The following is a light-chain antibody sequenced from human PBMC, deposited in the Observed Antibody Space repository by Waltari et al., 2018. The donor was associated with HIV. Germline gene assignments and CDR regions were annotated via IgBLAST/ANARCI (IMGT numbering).Light chain of an antibody. V-gene: IGKV1-39*01. J-gene: IGKJ4*01. CDR2: AAS. CDR3: QESHSSSLT. Sequence: DIQMTQSPSSLSASVGDRVTITCRASQSVSTYLNWYQYKPGKAPKLLIYAASSLQSGVPSRFSGSGSGTDCTLTISSLQRDDSATYYCQESHSSSLTFGGGTGVEI. CDR1: QSVSTY.